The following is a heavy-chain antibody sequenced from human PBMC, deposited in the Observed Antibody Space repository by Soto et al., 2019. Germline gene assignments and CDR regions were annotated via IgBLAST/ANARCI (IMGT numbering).Heavy chain of an antibody. J-gene: IGHJ5*01. V-gene: IGHV5-51*03. D-gene: IGHD3-16*01. CDR2: IYPGNSDT. Sequence: PGESLKISCKGSGYSFTSYWVGWVRQMPGKGLEWMGIIYPGNSDTRYSPSFQGQVTISADKSISTANLQGSRRKASDTARYYCARRGSGWFDTWGHGTLVTVSA. CDR3: ARRGSGWFDT. CDR1: GYSFTSYW.